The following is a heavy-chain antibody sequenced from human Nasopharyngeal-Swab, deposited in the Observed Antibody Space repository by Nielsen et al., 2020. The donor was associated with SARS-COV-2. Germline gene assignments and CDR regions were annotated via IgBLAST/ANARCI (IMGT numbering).Heavy chain of an antibody. Sequence: WIRHPPGKGPEWIAEINHSGSTNYHPSLKSRVTLSVDTSMNQVSLEVSSVTAADTAVYYCARGLSGIVPAPILGLGPYYYYYMDVWGKGTTVTVSS. D-gene: IGHD2-2*01. V-gene: IGHV4-34*01. CDR3: ARGLSGIVPAPILGLGPYYYYYMDV. J-gene: IGHJ6*03. CDR2: INHSGST.